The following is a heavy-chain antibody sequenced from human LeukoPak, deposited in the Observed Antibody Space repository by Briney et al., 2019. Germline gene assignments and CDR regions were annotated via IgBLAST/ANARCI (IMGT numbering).Heavy chain of an antibody. Sequence: GRPLRLSCAASGFTFSDYDMHWVRQAPGKGLEWVALISYDGSDSNKYYADSVKGRFTISRDNNKNTLYLQMNSLRADDTAVYYCARDLRTGSFLGYWGRGALSPSPQ. CDR1: GFTFSDYD. V-gene: IGHV3-30*03. D-gene: IGHD1-26*01. J-gene: IGHJ4*02. CDR2: ISYDGSDSNK. CDR3: ARDLRTGSFLGY.